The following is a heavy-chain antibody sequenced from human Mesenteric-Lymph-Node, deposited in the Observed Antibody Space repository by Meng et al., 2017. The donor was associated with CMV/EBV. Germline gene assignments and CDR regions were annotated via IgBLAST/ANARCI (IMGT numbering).Heavy chain of an antibody. J-gene: IGHJ5*02. D-gene: IGHD3-10*01. CDR2: IYYSGSA. Sequence: SETLSLTCTVSGGSINSSTDYWGWIRQPPGKGLEWIGTIYYSGSAYHNPSLKSGVTISLDTSKNQFSLKLSSVTAADTAVYYCARVKYGSTNYFDPWGQGTLVTVSS. CDR1: GGSINSSTDY. CDR3: ARVKYGSTNYFDP. V-gene: IGHV4-39*07.